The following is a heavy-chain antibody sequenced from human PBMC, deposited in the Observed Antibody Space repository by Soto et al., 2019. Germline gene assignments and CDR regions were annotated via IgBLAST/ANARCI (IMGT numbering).Heavy chain of an antibody. CDR1: GGSISSGGYS. J-gene: IGHJ4*02. D-gene: IGHD2-15*01. V-gene: IGHV4-30-2*01. CDR2: IYHSGST. Sequence: QLQLQESSSGLVKPSQTLSLTCAVSGGSISSGGYSWSWIRQPPGKGLEWIGYIYHSGSTYYNPSLKSRVTISVDRSKNQFSLKLSSVTAADTAVYYCARILGGTTDYWGQGTLVTVSS. CDR3: ARILGGTTDY.